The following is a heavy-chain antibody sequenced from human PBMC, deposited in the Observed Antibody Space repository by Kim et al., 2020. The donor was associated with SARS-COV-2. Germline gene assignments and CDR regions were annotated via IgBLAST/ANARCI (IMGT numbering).Heavy chain of an antibody. J-gene: IGHJ4*02. D-gene: IGHD3-16*02. CDR2: TKNNAYSYIT. CDR3: ARIRGIYRD. Sequence: GGSLRLSCAASGFTSSDHFIDWVRQAPGKGLEWLGRTKNNAYSYITEYAASLQGRFTISRDDSKNSVFLQMNSLKTEDTAVYYCARIRGIYRDWGQGTLVTVSS. CDR1: GFTSSDHF. V-gene: IGHV3-72*01.